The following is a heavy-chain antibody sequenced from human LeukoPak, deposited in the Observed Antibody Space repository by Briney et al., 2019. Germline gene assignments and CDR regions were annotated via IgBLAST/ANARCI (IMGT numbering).Heavy chain of an antibody. D-gene: IGHD3-10*01. V-gene: IGHV4-31*03. J-gene: IGHJ4*02. CDR3: ARQQAGGSGKIDY. Sequence: PSQTLSLTCTVSGGSISSGGYYWHWIRQHPGKGLEWIGYIYYSGSTYYNPSLKSRVTISVDTSKNQFSLKLSSVTAADTAVYYCARQQAGGSGKIDYWGQGTLVTVSS. CDR2: IYYSGST. CDR1: GGSISSGGYY.